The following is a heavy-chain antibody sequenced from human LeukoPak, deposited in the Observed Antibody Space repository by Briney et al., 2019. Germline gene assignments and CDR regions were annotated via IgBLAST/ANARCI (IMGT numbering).Heavy chain of an antibody. CDR1: GFTFGSYS. J-gene: IGHJ4*02. CDR2: ISSSSSYI. CDR3: VGDTAMVPFEY. D-gene: IGHD5-18*01. V-gene: IGHV3-21*04. Sequence: GGSLRLSCAASGFTFGSYSMNWVRQAPGKGLEWVSSISSSSSYIYYADSVKGRSTISRDNSKNTLYLQMNSLRAEDMAVYYCVGDTAMVPFEYWGQGTLVTVSS.